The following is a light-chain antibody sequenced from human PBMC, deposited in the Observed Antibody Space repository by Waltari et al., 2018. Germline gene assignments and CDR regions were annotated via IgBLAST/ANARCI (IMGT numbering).Light chain of an antibody. CDR1: SGSVSTSYY. CDR3: VLYMGSGTHV. Sequence: TVVTQEPSFSVSPGGTVTLTCGLSSGSVSTSYYPSWYQQTPGQAPRTLIYSTNTRSSGVPDRFSGSILGNKAALTITGAQADDESDYYCVLYMGSGTHVFGTGTKVTVL. J-gene: IGLJ1*01. CDR2: STN. V-gene: IGLV8-61*01.